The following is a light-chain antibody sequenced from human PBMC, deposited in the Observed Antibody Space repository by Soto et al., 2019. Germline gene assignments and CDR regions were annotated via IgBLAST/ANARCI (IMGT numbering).Light chain of an antibody. J-gene: IGLJ1*01. CDR1: SSYVGSYNL. CDR3: CSYAGSILYV. CDR2: EGS. Sequence: LTQPASVSGSPGQSITISCTGTSSYVGSYNLVSWYQQHPGKAPKLMIYEGSKRPSGVSNRFSGSKSGNTASLTISGLQAEDEADYYCCSYAGSILYVFGTGTKVTVL. V-gene: IGLV2-23*01.